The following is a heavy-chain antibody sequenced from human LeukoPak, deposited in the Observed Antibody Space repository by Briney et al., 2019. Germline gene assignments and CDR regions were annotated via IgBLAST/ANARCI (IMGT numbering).Heavy chain of an antibody. J-gene: IGHJ5*02. CDR1: GGTFSSYA. V-gene: IGHV1-69*05. CDR2: IIPIFGTA. D-gene: IGHD4-11*01. CDR3: ATLQSYWFDP. Sequence: SVTVSCKASGGTFSSYAISWVRQAPGQGLEWMGGIIPIFGTANYAQKFQGRVTITTDESTSTAYMELSSLRSEDTAVYYCATLQSYWFDPWGQGTLVTVSS.